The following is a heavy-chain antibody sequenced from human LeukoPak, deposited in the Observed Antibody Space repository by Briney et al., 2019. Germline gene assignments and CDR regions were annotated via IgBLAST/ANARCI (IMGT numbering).Heavy chain of an antibody. J-gene: IGHJ4*02. Sequence: GGSLRLSCVASGFTLSSYAMSWVRQAPGEGLQWVSSLGISGDYTWYAGSVKGRFTISRDSSKNTLYLQMNSLRAEDTAVYYCTKHPSGYYYDHFDYWGQGSLVTVSS. CDR3: TKHPSGYYYDHFDY. CDR2: LGISGDYT. CDR1: GFTLSSYA. D-gene: IGHD3-22*01. V-gene: IGHV3-23*01.